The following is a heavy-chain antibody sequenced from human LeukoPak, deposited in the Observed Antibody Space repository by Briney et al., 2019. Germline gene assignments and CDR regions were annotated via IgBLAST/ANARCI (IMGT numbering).Heavy chain of an antibody. CDR2: ICGSGRST. V-gene: IGHV3-23*01. CDR1: GFTFSSYA. Sequence: GGSLTLSCAASGFTFSSYAMSWVRQAPGKGLEGVSAICGSGRSTYYADSVKGRFTISRDNSKNTLYLQMNSLRAEDTAVYYCAKCSGGSCFHAFDIWGQGTMVTVSS. CDR3: AKCSGGSCFHAFDI. D-gene: IGHD2-15*01. J-gene: IGHJ3*02.